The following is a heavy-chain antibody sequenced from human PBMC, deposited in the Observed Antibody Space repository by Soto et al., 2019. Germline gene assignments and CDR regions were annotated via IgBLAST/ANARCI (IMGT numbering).Heavy chain of an antibody. CDR2: IYYSGST. CDR1: GGSISSYY. Sequence: SETLSLTCTVFGGSISSYYWSWIRQPPGKGLEWIGYIYYSGSTNYNPSLKSRVTISVDTSKNQFSLKLSSVTAADTAVYYCARDGGVAAAEEYFQHWGQGTLVTVSS. CDR3: ARDGGVAAAEEYFQH. D-gene: IGHD6-13*01. V-gene: IGHV4-59*01. J-gene: IGHJ1*01.